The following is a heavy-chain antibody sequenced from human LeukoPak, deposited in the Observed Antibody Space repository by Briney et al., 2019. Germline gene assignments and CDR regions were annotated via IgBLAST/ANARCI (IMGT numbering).Heavy chain of an antibody. J-gene: IGHJ4*02. D-gene: IGHD2-15*01. CDR1: GFTFSSYW. Sequence: GGSLRLSCAASGFTFSSYWMHWVRQAPGAGLVWVSRINTDGSRTNYADSVKGRFTISRDNARNTLYLQMNSLRAEDTAVYYCARDPRYPYQYQSDDGGFSLDYWGQGTLVTVSS. V-gene: IGHV3-74*01. CDR3: ARDPRYPYQYQSDDGGFSLDY. CDR2: INTDGSRT.